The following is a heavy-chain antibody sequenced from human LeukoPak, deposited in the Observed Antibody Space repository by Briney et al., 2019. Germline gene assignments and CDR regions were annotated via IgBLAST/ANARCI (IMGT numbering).Heavy chain of an antibody. CDR3: ARYSSSSSFFDY. D-gene: IGHD6-6*01. CDR2: IKYGGST. V-gene: IGHV4-39*01. CDR1: GVTISSSSYY. Sequence: SETLSLTCPVSGVTISSSSYYWNWIRQPPGKGLVWIGNIKYGGSTYYNPSLKSRVTISVDTSKNQFSLKLSSVTAADTAVYYCARYSSSSSFFDYWGQGTLVTVSS. J-gene: IGHJ4*02.